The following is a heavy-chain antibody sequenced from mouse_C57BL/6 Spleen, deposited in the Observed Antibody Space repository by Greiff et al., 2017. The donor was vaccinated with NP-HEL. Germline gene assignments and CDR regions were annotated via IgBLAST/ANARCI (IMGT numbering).Heavy chain of an antibody. J-gene: IGHJ1*03. CDR2: ISSGSSTI. Sequence: EVQRVESGGGLVKPGGSLKLSCAASGFTFSDYGMHWVRQAPEKGLEWVAYISSGSSTIYYADTVKGRFTISRDNAKNTLFLQMTSLRSEDTAMYYCAKGYYYGRSDWYFDVWGTGTTVTVSS. CDR3: AKGYYYGRSDWYFDV. V-gene: IGHV5-17*01. D-gene: IGHD1-1*01. CDR1: GFTFSDYG.